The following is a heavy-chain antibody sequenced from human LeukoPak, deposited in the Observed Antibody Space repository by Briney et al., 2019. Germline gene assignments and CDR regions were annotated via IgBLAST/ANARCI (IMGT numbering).Heavy chain of an antibody. D-gene: IGHD5-12*01. CDR3: AKGGYQGYFDY. J-gene: IGHJ4*02. Sequence: GGSLRLSCAASGFTFSNYAMSWVRQAPEKGLEWVSAISGSGGSTYYADSVKGRSTISRDSSMNTLYLQMNSLRAEDTAVYYCAKGGYQGYFDYWGQGTLVTVSS. V-gene: IGHV3-23*01. CDR1: GFTFSNYA. CDR2: ISGSGGST.